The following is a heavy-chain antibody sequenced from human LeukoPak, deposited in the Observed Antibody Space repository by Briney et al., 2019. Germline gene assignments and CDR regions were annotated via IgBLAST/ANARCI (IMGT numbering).Heavy chain of an antibody. CDR3: ANFQTVGVKSFEH. Sequence: PSETLSLTCTVSGDSISSSSYYWGWIRQPPGKGLEWIGSISYSGGSYYTPSLRSRVTISVDTSKNQFSLKLCSVTAADTAVYYCANFQTVGVKSFEHWGQGTLVTVSS. CDR2: ISYSGGS. D-gene: IGHD1-26*01. CDR1: GDSISSSSYY. V-gene: IGHV4-39*07. J-gene: IGHJ5*02.